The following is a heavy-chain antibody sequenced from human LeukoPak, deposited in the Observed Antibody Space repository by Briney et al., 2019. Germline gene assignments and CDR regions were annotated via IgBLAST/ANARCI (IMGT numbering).Heavy chain of an antibody. CDR2: IHHSGST. V-gene: IGHV4-38-2*01. J-gene: IGHJ5*02. D-gene: IGHD6-19*01. CDR3: ARGSGYSSGWNWFDP. Sequence: SETLSLTCAVSGYSISSGYYWGWIRPPPGKGLEWIGSIHHSGSTYYSPSLKSRVTTSVDTSKNQFSLKVSSVTAADTAVYYCARGSGYSSGWNWFDPWGQGTLVTVSS. CDR1: GYSISSGYY.